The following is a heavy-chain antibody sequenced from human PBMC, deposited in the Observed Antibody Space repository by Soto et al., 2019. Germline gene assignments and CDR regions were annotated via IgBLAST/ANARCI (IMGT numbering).Heavy chain of an antibody. CDR3: ARVKTPYCGGDCYDAFDI. J-gene: IGHJ3*02. Sequence: SETLSLTCTVSGGSISSYYWSWIRQPPGKGLEWIGYIYYSGSTNYNPSLKSRVTISVDTSKNQFSLKLSSVTAADTAVYYCARVKTPYCGGDCYDAFDIWGQGTMVTVSS. CDR2: IYYSGST. V-gene: IGHV4-59*01. CDR1: GGSISSYY. D-gene: IGHD2-21*02.